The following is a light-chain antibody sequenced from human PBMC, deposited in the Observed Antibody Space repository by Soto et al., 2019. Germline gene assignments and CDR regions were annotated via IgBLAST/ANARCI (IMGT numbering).Light chain of an antibody. CDR3: GSWDSSLSAYV. CDR2: DVF. V-gene: IGLV2-11*01. Sequence: QSALAQPRSVSGSPGQSVTISCTGTSSDVGYYNYVSWYQRHPGKAPKLMIYDVFKRPSGVPDRFSGSKSGNTASLTISGLQTGDEADYYCGSWDSSLSAYVFGTGTKVTVL. CDR1: SSDVGYYNY. J-gene: IGLJ1*01.